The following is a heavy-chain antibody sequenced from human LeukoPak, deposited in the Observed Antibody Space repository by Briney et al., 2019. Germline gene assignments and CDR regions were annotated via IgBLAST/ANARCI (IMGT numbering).Heavy chain of an antibody. Sequence: WGSVRLSCEASGYTFAAHYINWVRQAPGQGLEWVGWILPDGSDKKYLQNVQDGLTLSTDKANNTVYMELSGLIPDDTAVYYRSGRYGPGPVWGQGTLISASP. CDR2: ILPDGSDK. J-gene: IGHJ4*02. CDR3: SGRYGPGPV. CDR1: GYTFAAHY. D-gene: IGHD5-18*01. V-gene: IGHV1-2*02.